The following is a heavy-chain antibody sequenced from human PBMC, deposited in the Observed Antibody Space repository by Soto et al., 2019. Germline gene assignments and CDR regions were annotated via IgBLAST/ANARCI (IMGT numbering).Heavy chain of an antibody. V-gene: IGHV1-69*01. Sequence: QVQLVQSGAEVKKPGSSVKVSCKASGGTFSSYAISWVRQAPGQGLEWMGGIIPIFGTANYAQKFQGRVTCTADDSTSTAYMELSSLRSEDTAVYYCARGQRGPTPPRLATEEPYYYCGMDVWGQGTTVTVSS. CDR1: GGTFSSYA. D-gene: IGHD1-26*01. CDR3: ARGQRGPTPPRLATEEPYYYCGMDV. CDR2: IIPIFGTA. J-gene: IGHJ6*02.